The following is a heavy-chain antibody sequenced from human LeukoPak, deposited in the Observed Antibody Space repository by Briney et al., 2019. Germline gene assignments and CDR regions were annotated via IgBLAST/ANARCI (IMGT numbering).Heavy chain of an antibody. V-gene: IGHV3-48*01. D-gene: IGHD5-12*01. CDR1: GFNFIDYS. J-gene: IGHJ4*01. Sequence: GGSLRLSCAASGFNFIDYSMNWVRQAPGKGLEWISYIGISSGNTKYADSVKGRFTISRDKARNSLYLQMDSLRVEDTAVYYCARDHRYAFDNWGHGTLVTVSS. CDR2: IGISSGNT. CDR3: ARDHRYAFDN.